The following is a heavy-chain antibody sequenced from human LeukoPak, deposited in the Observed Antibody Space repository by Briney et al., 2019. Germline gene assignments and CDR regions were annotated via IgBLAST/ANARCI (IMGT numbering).Heavy chain of an antibody. CDR3: ARDSGWSNYYFDY. V-gene: IGHV3-21*01. D-gene: IGHD2-15*01. J-gene: IGHJ4*02. Sequence: PGGSLRLSCAASGFTFSNYGMNWVRQAPGKGLEWVSTISSISGYIYYADSVKGRFTISRDNAKNSLYLQMNSLRAEDTAVYYCARDSGWSNYYFDYWGQGTLVTVSS. CDR1: GFTFSNYG. CDR2: ISSISGYI.